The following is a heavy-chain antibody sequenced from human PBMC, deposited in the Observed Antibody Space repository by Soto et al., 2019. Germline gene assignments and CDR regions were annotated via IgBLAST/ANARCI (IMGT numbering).Heavy chain of an antibody. D-gene: IGHD2-2*01. Sequence: ASVKVSCKASGYTFTSYAMHWVRQAPGQRLEWKGWINAGNGNTKYSQKFQGRVTITRDTSASTAYMELSSLRSEDTAVYYCARGPVVVPAAPYYYYMDVWGKGTTVTVSS. J-gene: IGHJ6*03. CDR1: GYTFTSYA. CDR2: INAGNGNT. V-gene: IGHV1-3*01. CDR3: ARGPVVVPAAPYYYYMDV.